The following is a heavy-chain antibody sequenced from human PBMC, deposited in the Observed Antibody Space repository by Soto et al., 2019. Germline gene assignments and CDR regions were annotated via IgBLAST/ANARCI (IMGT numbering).Heavy chain of an antibody. CDR3: ARILPGIAAAGLDY. CDR2: IYYSGST. Sequence: SETLSLTCTVSGGSISSYYWSWIRQPPGKGLEWIGYIYYSGSTNYNPSLKSRVTISVDTSKNQFSLKLSSVTAADTAVYYCARILPGIAAAGLDYWGQGTLVTVSS. CDR1: GGSISSYY. V-gene: IGHV4-59*01. D-gene: IGHD6-13*01. J-gene: IGHJ4*02.